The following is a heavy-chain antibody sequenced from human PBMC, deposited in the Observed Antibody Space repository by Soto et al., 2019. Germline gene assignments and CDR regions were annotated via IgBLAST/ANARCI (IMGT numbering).Heavy chain of an antibody. CDR2: IYYSGST. V-gene: IGHV4-59*08. D-gene: IGHD4-17*01. CDR1: GGSISSYY. Sequence: PSETLSLTCTVSGGSISSYYWSWIRQPPGKGLEWIGYIYYSGSTNYNPSLKSRVTISVDTSKNQFSLKPSSVTAADTAVYYCARYGDYFSDAFDIWGQGTMVTVSS. CDR3: ARYGDYFSDAFDI. J-gene: IGHJ3*02.